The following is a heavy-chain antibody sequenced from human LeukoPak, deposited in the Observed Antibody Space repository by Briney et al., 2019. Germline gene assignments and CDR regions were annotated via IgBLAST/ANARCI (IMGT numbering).Heavy chain of an antibody. D-gene: IGHD2-15*01. V-gene: IGHV3-23*01. Sequence: GGPLRLSCAASGFTFSRYAMTWVRQAPGKGLEWVSAISGSGGSTYYADSVKGRFTISRDNSKNTLYMQMNSLRAEDTAVYYCAKAPTPVVAATLFHHWGQGTLVTVS. CDR1: GFTFSRYA. J-gene: IGHJ1*01. CDR3: AKAPTPVVAATLFHH. CDR2: ISGSGGST.